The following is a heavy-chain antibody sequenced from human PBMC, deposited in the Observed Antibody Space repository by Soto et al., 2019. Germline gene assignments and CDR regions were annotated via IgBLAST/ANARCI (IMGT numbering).Heavy chain of an antibody. CDR1: GFTFSSYG. J-gene: IGHJ4*02. Sequence: PGESLKISCAASGFTFSSYGMHWVRQAPGKGLEWVSSISGGGGGTYYADSVKGRLTISRDNSKNTLYLQMNSLRAEDTALYYCAKGSHYDILTAYHAFDYWGPGTLVTVSS. CDR2: ISGGGGGT. V-gene: IGHV3-23*01. CDR3: AKGSHYDILTAYHAFDY. D-gene: IGHD3-9*01.